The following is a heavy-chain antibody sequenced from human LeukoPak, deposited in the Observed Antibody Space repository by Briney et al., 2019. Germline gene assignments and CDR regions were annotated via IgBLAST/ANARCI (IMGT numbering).Heavy chain of an antibody. D-gene: IGHD2-2*01. CDR2: INPNSGGT. J-gene: IGHJ5*02. CDR1: GYTFTGYY. Sequence: ASVKVSCKASGYTFTGYYMHWVRQAPGQGLEWMGWINPNSGGTNYAQKFQGRVTMTRDTSISTAYMELSRLRSDDTAVYYCARGPRYCSSTSCYGFDPWGQGTLVTVSS. V-gene: IGHV1-2*02. CDR3: ARGPRYCSSTSCYGFDP.